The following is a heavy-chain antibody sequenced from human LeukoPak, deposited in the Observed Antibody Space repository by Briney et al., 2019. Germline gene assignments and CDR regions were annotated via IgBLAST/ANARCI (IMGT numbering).Heavy chain of an antibody. CDR2: ISPSSNTI. D-gene: IGHD6-19*01. J-gene: IGHJ6*02. CDR1: GFTFSSSW. CDR3: ASSGLQYGMDV. V-gene: IGHV3-48*02. Sequence: PGGSLRPSCAASGFTFSSSWMNWVRQAPGKGLEWVSYISPSSNTIYYADSVKGRFTISRDNAKNSLSLQMNSLRDEDTAVYYCASSGLQYGMDVWGQGTTVTVSS.